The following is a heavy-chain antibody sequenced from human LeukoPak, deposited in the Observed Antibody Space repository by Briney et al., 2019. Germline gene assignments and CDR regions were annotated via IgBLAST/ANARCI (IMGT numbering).Heavy chain of an antibody. CDR2: ISGSGGST. Sequence: PGGSLRLSCAASGFTFSSYSMNWVRQAPGKGLEWVSTISGSGGSTYYADSVKGRFTISRDNSKNTVYLQMNSLRAEDTAVYYCAKGLWSGYSYCFDYWGQGTLVTVSS. J-gene: IGHJ4*02. D-gene: IGHD3-3*01. CDR1: GFTFSSYS. CDR3: AKGLWSGYSYCFDY. V-gene: IGHV3-23*01.